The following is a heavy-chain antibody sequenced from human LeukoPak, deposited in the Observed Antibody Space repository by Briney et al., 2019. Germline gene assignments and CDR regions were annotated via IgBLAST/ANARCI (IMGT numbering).Heavy chain of an antibody. CDR2: ISGSGGST. D-gene: IGHD5-12*01. J-gene: IGHJ4*02. V-gene: IGHV3-23*01. CDR1: GFTSSSYA. Sequence: GGSLRLSCAASGFTSSSYAMSWVRQAPGKGLEWVSAISGSGGSTYYADSVKGRFTISRDNFKNTLYLQMNSLRAEDTAVYYCAKSSGYDPTQPNPDYWGQGTLVTVSS. CDR3: AKSSGYDPTQPNPDY.